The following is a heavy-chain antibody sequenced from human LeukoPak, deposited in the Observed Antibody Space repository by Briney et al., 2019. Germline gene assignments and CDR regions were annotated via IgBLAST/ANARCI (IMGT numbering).Heavy chain of an antibody. CDR2: ISYDGSNK. D-gene: IGHD3-22*01. V-gene: IGHV3-30-3*01. J-gene: IGHJ4*02. CDR1: GFTFRSYA. Sequence: PGGSLRLSSAASGFTFRSYAMHWGREAPGKGLERVAVISYDGSNKYYADSVKGGFTISRDNSKNTPYLQENGLRAQDTAVYYCARIGINYDSRGRFDYWGQGTLDSVPS. CDR3: ARIGINYDSRGRFDY.